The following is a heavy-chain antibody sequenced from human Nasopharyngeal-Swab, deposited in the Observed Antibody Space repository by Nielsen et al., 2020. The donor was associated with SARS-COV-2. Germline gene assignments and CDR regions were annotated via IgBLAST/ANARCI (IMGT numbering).Heavy chain of an antibody. V-gene: IGHV1-69*13. Sequence: SVKVSCKASGGTFSSYAISWVRQAPGQGLEWMGGIIPIFGTANYAQKFQGRVTITADESTSTAYMELSSLRSEDTAVYYCARDWLVAGTGAYYYYYGMDVWGQGTTVTVSS. CDR3: ARDWLVAGTGAYYYYYGMDV. CDR1: GGTFSSYA. CDR2: IIPIFGTA. J-gene: IGHJ6*02. D-gene: IGHD6-19*01.